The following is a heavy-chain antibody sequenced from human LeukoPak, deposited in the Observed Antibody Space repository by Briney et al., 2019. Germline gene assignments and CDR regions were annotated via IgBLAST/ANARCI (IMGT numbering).Heavy chain of an antibody. CDR2: INSDGSST. CDR3: ARDSTSSWYRDAFDI. CDR1: GFTFSSYW. D-gene: IGHD6-13*01. V-gene: IGHV3-74*01. J-gene: IGHJ3*02. Sequence: PGGSLRLSCAASGFTFSSYWMHWVRQAPGKGLVCVSRINSDGSSTSYADSVKGRFTISRDNAKNTLYLQMNSLRAEDTAVCYCARDSTSSWYRDAFDIWGQGTMVTVSS.